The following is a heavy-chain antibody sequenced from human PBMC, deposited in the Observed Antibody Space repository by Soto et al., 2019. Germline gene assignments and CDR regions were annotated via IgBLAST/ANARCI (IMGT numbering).Heavy chain of an antibody. V-gene: IGHV3-74*01. CDR3: ARGAFRAYYCDY. CDR2: VDSDGTTT. CDR1: GFSFSNYW. Sequence: QPGGSLRLSCAASGFSFSNYWIHWVRQDPGKGLVWVSRVDSDGTTTNYADSVKGRFTISRDNAKNTVYLQMNSLRAEDTAIYYCARGAFRAYYCDYWGLGTLVTVSS. J-gene: IGHJ4*02.